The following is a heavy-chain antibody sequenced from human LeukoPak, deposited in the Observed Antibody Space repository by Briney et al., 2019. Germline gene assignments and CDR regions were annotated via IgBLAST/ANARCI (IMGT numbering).Heavy chain of an antibody. J-gene: IGHJ6*03. V-gene: IGHV3-23*01. CDR2: ISGSGAST. D-gene: IGHD6-25*01. Sequence: GSLRLSCVASGFTFNNYAMHWVRQAPGKGLEWVSSISGSGASTYCADSLKGRFFISRDDSKNTLYLQMNNLRAEDSALYYCANGLAAAGNFLLRDFYYFIDVWGKGTTVTVSS. CDR3: ANGLAAAGNFLLRDFYYFIDV. CDR1: GFTFNNYA.